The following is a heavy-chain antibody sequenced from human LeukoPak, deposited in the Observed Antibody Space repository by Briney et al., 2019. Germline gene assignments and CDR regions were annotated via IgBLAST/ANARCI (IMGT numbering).Heavy chain of an antibody. CDR3: ARHAGGSWDNAFDI. J-gene: IGHJ3*02. CDR2: IYYSGST. CDR1: GGSISSGDYY. D-gene: IGHD6-13*01. V-gene: IGHV4-30-4*01. Sequence: SETLSLTCTVSGGSISSGDYYWSWLRQPPGKGLEWIGYIYYSGSTYYNPSLKSRVTISVDTSKNQFSLKLSSVTAADTAVYYCARHAGGSWDNAFDIWGQGTMVTVSS.